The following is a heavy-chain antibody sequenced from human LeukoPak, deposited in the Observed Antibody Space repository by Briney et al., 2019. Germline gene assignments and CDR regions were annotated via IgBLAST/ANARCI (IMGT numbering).Heavy chain of an antibody. CDR1: GGSISSGGYY. V-gene: IGHV4-30-2*01. J-gene: IGHJ3*02. CDR3: ARVPIVGATQGAFDI. Sequence: LQTLSLTCTVSGGSISSGGYYWSWIRQPPGKGLEWIGYIYHSGSTYYNPSLKSRVTISVDRSKNQFSLKLSSVTAADTAVYYCARVPIVGATQGAFDIWGQGTMVTVSS. D-gene: IGHD1-26*01. CDR2: IYHSGST.